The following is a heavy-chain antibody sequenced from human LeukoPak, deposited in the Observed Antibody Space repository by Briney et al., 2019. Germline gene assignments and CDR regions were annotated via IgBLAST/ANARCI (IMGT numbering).Heavy chain of an antibody. V-gene: IGHV4-34*01. Sequence: SETLSLTCAVYGGSFSGYYWSWIRQPPGKGLEWIGEINHSGSTNYNPSLKSRVTISVDTSKNQYSLKLRSVTAADTAVYYCARGRRTGTIYYYYYYYMDVWGKGTTVTVSS. J-gene: IGHJ6*03. CDR1: GGSFSGYY. CDR2: INHSGST. CDR3: ARGRRTGTIYYYYYYYMDV. D-gene: IGHD1-7*01.